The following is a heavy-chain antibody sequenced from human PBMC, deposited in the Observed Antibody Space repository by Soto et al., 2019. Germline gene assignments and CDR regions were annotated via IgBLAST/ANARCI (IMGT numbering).Heavy chain of an antibody. J-gene: IGHJ3*02. Sequence: SVKVSCKASGGTFSSYAISWVRQAPGQGLEWMGGIIPIFGTANYAQKFQGRVTITADESTSTAYMELSSLRSEDTAVYYCAREGYYYDSSGNPYAFDIWGQGTMVTVSS. V-gene: IGHV1-69*13. D-gene: IGHD3-22*01. CDR2: IIPIFGTA. CDR1: GGTFSSYA. CDR3: AREGYYYDSSGNPYAFDI.